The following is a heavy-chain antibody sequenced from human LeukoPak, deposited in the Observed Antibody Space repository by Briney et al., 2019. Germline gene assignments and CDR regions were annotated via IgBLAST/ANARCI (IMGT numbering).Heavy chain of an antibody. CDR3: ATDVEYSSSWSYFDY. V-gene: IGHV1-24*01. CDR2: FDPEDGET. CDR1: GYTLTELS. Sequence: ASVKVSCKVSGYTLTELSMHWVRQAPGKGLEWMGGFDPEDGETIYAQKFQGRVTMTEDTSTDTAYMELSSLRSEDTAVYYRATDVEYSSSWSYFDYWGQGTLVTVSS. D-gene: IGHD6-13*01. J-gene: IGHJ4*02.